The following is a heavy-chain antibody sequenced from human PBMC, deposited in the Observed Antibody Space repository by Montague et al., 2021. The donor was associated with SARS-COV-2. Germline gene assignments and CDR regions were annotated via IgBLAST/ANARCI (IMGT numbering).Heavy chain of an antibody. J-gene: IGHJ5*02. CDR3: ARSGSWGIFDP. V-gene: IGHV4-31*03. CDR1: GGSISSANYY. D-gene: IGHD6-13*01. CDR2: IYYSGSS. Sequence: TLSLTCSVSGGSISSANYYWSWIRQHPRKGLEFIGYIYYSGSSFYNPSLKSRLTISVDTSKNHFSLRLSSVTAADTAVYYCARSGSWGIFDPWGQGTLVIVSS.